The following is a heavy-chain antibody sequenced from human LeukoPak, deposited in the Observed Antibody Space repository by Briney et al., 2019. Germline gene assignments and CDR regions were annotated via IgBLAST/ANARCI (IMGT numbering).Heavy chain of an antibody. D-gene: IGHD3-22*01. J-gene: IGHJ4*02. CDR1: GGSISSGDYY. V-gene: IGHV4-30-4*01. CDR3: ARRGSGYPYYFDY. Sequence: SQTLSLTCTVSGGSISSGDYYWSWIRQPPGKGLEWIGYIYYSGSTYYNPSLKSRLTISLDTSKNQFSLRLDSVTAADTAVYYCARRGSGYPYYFDYWGQGTLVTVSS. CDR2: IYYSGST.